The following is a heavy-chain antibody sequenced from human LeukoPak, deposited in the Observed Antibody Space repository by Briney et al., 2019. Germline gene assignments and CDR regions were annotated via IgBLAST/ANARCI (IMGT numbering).Heavy chain of an antibody. J-gene: IGHJ2*01. CDR1: GFTFSSCA. Sequence: PGGSLRLSCAASGFTFSSCAMSWVRQAPGKGLEWVSAISGSGGSTYYADSVKGRFTISRDNSKNTLYLQMNSLRAEDTAVYYCAKGNSFYWYFDLWGRGTLVTVSS. CDR3: AKGNSFYWYFDL. CDR2: ISGSGGST. D-gene: IGHD1/OR15-1a*01. V-gene: IGHV3-23*01.